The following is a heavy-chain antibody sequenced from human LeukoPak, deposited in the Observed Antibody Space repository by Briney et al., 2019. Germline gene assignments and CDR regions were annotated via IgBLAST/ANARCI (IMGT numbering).Heavy chain of an antibody. CDR2: INHSGNT. CDR3: VRVRWLQANGDV. J-gene: IGHJ6*02. D-gene: IGHD5-24*01. Sequence: SETLSLTCVVYGGSFTDYYWNWIRQSPEKGLEWIGEINHSGNTNYNPSLESRVAISVDTSNKQFSLRLSSVTAADTAVYYCVRVRWLQANGDVWGQGTTVTVSS. V-gene: IGHV4-34*01. CDR1: GGSFTDYY.